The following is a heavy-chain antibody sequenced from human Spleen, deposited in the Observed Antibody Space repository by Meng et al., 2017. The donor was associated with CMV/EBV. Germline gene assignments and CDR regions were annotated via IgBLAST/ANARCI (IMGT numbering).Heavy chain of an antibody. D-gene: IGHD3-3*01. CDR2: ISYDGSNK. CDR1: GFTFSSYA. Sequence: CSASGFTFSSYAMYWVRQAPGKGLEWVAVISYDGSNKYYAASVKGRFTISRDKSKNTLYLQMNSLRAEDTAVYYCARFRVTSHRFDPWGQGALVTVSS. CDR3: ARFRVTSHRFDP. J-gene: IGHJ5*02. V-gene: IGHV3-30*04.